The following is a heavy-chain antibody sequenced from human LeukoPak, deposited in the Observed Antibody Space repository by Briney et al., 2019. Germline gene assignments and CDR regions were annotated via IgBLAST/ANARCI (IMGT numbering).Heavy chain of an antibody. J-gene: IGHJ4*02. D-gene: IGHD6-19*01. CDR3: ATVAGRFDY. CDR2: ISGGGGST. V-gene: IGHV3-23*01. CDR1: GFTFTSYS. Sequence: GGSLRLSCAASGFTFTSYSMNWVRQAPGKGLGWVSTISGGGGSTYYADSVKGRFTISRDNSKNTLYLQMNSLRAEDTAVYYCATVAGRFDYWGQGTLVTVSS.